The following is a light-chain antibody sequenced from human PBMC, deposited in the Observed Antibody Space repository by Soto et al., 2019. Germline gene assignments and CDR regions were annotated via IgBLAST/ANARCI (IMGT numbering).Light chain of an antibody. V-gene: IGKV3-15*01. CDR1: QSVSSN. J-gene: IGKJ2*01. CDR2: GAS. CDR3: QHYNNWPPMNT. Sequence: EIVMSQSPATLSVSPGERATLSCRTGQSVSSNLAWYQHKPGQAPRLLIYGASTRATGIPARFRGSGSGTEFTLTISSLQSEDFAFYYCQHYNNWPPMNTFCQGTKLEIK.